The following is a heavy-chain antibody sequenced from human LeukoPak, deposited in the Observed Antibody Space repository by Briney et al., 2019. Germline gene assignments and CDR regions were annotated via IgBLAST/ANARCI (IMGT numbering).Heavy chain of an antibody. D-gene: IGHD6-19*01. V-gene: IGHV3-30*18. CDR3: AKGPRSLIAVAGTGWYY. CDR2: ISYDGSNK. J-gene: IGHJ4*02. CDR1: GFTFSSYG. Sequence: PGRSLRLSCAASGFTFSSYGMHWVRQAPGKGLEWVAVISYDGSNKHYADPVKGRFTISRDNSKNTLYLQMNSLRAEDTAVYYCAKGPRSLIAVAGTGWYYWGQGTLVTVSS.